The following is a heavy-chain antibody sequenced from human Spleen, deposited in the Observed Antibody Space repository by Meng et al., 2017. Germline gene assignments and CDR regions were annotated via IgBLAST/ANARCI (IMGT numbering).Heavy chain of an antibody. D-gene: IGHD6-19*01. V-gene: IGHV1-2*06. CDR2: INPNSGGT. CDR1: GYTFTGYY. Sequence: ASVKVSCKASGYTFTGYYMHWVRQAPGQGLEWMGRINPNSGGTNYAQKFQGRVTMTRDTSISTAYMELSRLRSDDTAVYYCTRDFSPSSGSYGDYWGQGTLVTVSS. J-gene: IGHJ4*02. CDR3: TRDFSPSSGSYGDY.